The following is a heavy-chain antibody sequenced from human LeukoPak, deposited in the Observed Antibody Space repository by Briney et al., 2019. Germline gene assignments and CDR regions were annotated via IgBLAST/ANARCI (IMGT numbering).Heavy chain of an antibody. J-gene: IGHJ4*02. CDR3: ARNLVAGLDY. V-gene: IGHV1-2*02. CDR2: INPNSGGT. CDR1: GGTFSSYA. Sequence: ASVKVSCKASGGTFSSYAINWVRQAPGQGLEWMGWINPNSGGTNYAQRFQGRVTMTRDTTISTAYMELSRLRSDDTAVYYCARNLVAGLDYWGQGTLVTVSS. D-gene: IGHD6-19*01.